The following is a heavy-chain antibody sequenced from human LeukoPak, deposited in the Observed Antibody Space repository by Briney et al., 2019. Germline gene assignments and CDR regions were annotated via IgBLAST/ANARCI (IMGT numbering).Heavy chain of an antibody. D-gene: IGHD6-13*01. J-gene: IGHJ1*01. Sequence: PGGSLRLSCAASGFTFSSYSMNWVRQAPGKGLEWVSSISSSSSYIYYADSVKGRFTISRDNAKNSLYLQMNSLRAEDTAVYYCARVGRPGIAAAGTGEYFQHWGQGTLVTVSS. CDR1: GFTFSSYS. CDR3: ARVGRPGIAAAGTGEYFQH. CDR2: ISSSSSYI. V-gene: IGHV3-21*01.